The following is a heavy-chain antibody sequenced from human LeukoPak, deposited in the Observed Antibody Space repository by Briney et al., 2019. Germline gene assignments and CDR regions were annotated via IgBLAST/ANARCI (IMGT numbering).Heavy chain of an antibody. CDR2: IYYSGST. J-gene: IGHJ3*02. V-gene: IGHV4-39*01. Sequence: SETLSLTCTVSGGSISSGSYYWGWIRQPPGKGLEWIGSIYYSGSTYYNPSLKSRVTISLDTSKNQFSLKLSSVTAADTAVYYCLRGYYYDSRDAFDIWGQGTMVTVSS. CDR3: LRGYYYDSRDAFDI. CDR1: GGSISSGSYY. D-gene: IGHD3-22*01.